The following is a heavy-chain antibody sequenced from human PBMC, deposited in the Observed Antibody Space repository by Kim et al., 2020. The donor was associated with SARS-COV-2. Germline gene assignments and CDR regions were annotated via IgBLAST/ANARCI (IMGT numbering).Heavy chain of an antibody. CDR1: VGSISSSSYY. CDR3: ARRRIVGPYYGMDV. Sequence: SETLSLTCTVSVGSISSSSYYWGWIRQPPGKGLEWIGSIYYSGSTYYNPSLKSRVTISVDTSKNQFSLKLSSVTAADTAVYYCARRRIVGPYYGMDVWV. CDR2: IYYSGST. J-gene: IGHJ6*02. D-gene: IGHD1-26*01. V-gene: IGHV4-39*01.